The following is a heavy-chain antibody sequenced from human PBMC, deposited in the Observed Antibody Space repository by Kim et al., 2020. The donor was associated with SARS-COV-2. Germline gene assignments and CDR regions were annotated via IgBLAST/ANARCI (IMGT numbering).Heavy chain of an antibody. Sequence: SETLSLTCTVSGGSISSSSYYWGWIRQPPGKGLEWIGSIYYSGSTYYNPSLKSRVTISVDTSKNQFSLKLSSVTAADTAVYYCARDTLVGATTLAPDYWG. V-gene: IGHV4-39*02. CDR2: IYYSGST. J-gene: IGHJ4*01. CDR1: GGSISSSSYY. D-gene: IGHD1-26*01. CDR3: ARDTLVGATTLAPDY.